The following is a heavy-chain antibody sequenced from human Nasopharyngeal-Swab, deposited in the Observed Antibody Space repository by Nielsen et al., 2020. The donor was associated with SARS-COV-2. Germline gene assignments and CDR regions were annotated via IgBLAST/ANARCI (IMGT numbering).Heavy chain of an antibody. CDR2: IYYSGST. V-gene: IGHV4-31*03. Sequence: SETLSLTCTVSGGSISSGGYYWSWIRQHPGKGLEWIGYIYYSGSTYYNPSLKSRVTISVDTSKNQFSLKLSSVTAADTAVYYCARGGPLLRYFDWSPGRQENWFDPWGQGTLVTVSS. J-gene: IGHJ5*02. CDR3: ARGGPLLRYFDWSPGRQENWFDP. D-gene: IGHD3-9*01. CDR1: GGSISSGGYY.